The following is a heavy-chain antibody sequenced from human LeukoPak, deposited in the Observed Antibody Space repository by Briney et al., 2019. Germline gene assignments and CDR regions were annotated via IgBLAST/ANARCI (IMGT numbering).Heavy chain of an antibody. CDR1: GFTFSSYG. Sequence: GGSLRLSCAASGFTFSSYGMHWVRQAPGKGLEWVAVIWYDGSNKYYADSVKGRFTISRDNSKNTLYLQMNSLRAEDTAVYYCARWGTGIAVAGHDYWGQGTLVTVSS. D-gene: IGHD6-19*01. CDR2: IWYDGSNK. V-gene: IGHV3-33*01. CDR3: ARWGTGIAVAGHDY. J-gene: IGHJ4*02.